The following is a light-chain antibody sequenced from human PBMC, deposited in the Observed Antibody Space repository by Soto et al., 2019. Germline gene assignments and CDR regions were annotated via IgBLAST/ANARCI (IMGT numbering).Light chain of an antibody. CDR1: NSNIGDND. Sequence: QSVLTQPPSVSAAPGQKVTISCSGSNSNIGDNDVSWYQQLPGTAPKLLIHGNNKRPSGIPDRFSGSKSGTSATLGISGLQTGDEADYYCAAWDNSLYTGLFGGGTKVTVL. V-gene: IGLV1-51*01. CDR2: GNN. J-gene: IGLJ3*02. CDR3: AAWDNSLYTGL.